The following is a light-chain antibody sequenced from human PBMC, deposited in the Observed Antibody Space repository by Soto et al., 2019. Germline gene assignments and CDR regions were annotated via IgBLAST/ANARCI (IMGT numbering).Light chain of an antibody. CDR1: QSLVYSDGNTY. CDR3: VQGRHWPPT. V-gene: IGKV2-30*01. CDR2: QVS. Sequence: DVVMTQSPLSLPVTLGQPASISCRSSQSLVYSDGNTYLNWFQQRPGQSPRRLLYQVSKRDSGVPDRFSGSGSGTDFTLKISRVEADDVGIYVCVQGRHWPPTFGQGTKVEIK. J-gene: IGKJ1*01.